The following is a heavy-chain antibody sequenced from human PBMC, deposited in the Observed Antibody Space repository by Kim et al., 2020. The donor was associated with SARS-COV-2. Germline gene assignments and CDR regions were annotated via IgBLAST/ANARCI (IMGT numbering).Heavy chain of an antibody. J-gene: IGHJ3*02. CDR3: ARDILTGTAPGGAFDI. Sequence: SVQGRFTISRDNAKNSLYLQMNSLSAEDTAVYYCARDILTGTAPGGAFDIWGQGTMVTVSS. D-gene: IGHD3-9*01. V-gene: IGHV3-11*05.